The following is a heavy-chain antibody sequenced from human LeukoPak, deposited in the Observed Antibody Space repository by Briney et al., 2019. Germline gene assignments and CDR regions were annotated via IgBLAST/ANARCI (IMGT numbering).Heavy chain of an antibody. CDR2: IYYSGST. D-gene: IGHD6-6*01. Sequence: SETLSLTCTVSGGSISSSSYYWGWIRQPPGKGLEWIGGIYYSGSTYYNPSLKSRVTISVDTSKNQFSLKLSSVTAADTAVYYCARDYVAARPSFNWGQGTLVTVSS. V-gene: IGHV4-39*07. J-gene: IGHJ4*02. CDR1: GGSISSSSYY. CDR3: ARDYVAARPSFN.